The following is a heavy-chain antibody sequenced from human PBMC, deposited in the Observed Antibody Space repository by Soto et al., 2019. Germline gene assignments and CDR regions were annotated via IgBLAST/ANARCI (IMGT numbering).Heavy chain of an antibody. J-gene: IGHJ6*02. D-gene: IGHD2-15*01. CDR2: LYGGDST. V-gene: IGHV3-53*01. Sequence: EVQLVESGGGLIQPGGSLRLSCAAAGFTVSYFYMNWVRQAPGKGLEWVSVLYGGDSTYYADSVNRRFTTSRDISKNTVYLQMISLRAEDTAVYYCARVDAFDYNCGMELWGQGTTFTVS. CDR3: ARVDAFDYNCGMEL. CDR1: GFTVSYFY.